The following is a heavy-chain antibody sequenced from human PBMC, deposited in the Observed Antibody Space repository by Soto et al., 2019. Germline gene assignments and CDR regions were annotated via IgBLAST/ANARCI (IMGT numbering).Heavy chain of an antibody. D-gene: IGHD2-2*01. CDR3: ARYQKGPFDY. Sequence: PSETLSLTCTVSGGSISCGDYYWSWIRQPPGKGLEWIGYIYYTGSTYYNPSLKSRLTISVDTSKNQFSLKLTSVTAADTAVYFCARYQKGPFDYWGQGTLVTVSS. V-gene: IGHV4-30-4*01. CDR1: GGSISCGDYY. J-gene: IGHJ4*02. CDR2: IYYTGST.